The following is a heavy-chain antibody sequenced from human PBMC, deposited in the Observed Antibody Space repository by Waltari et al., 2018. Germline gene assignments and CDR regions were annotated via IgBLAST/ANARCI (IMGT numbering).Heavy chain of an antibody. CDR2: MNPNSGNT. CDR3: ARALTRDYSNY. V-gene: IGHV1-8*02. D-gene: IGHD4-4*01. CDR1: GYTFPSYD. J-gene: IGHJ4*02. Sequence: QVQLVQSGAEVKKPGSSVKVSCKASGYTFPSYDITWVRPATGQGLEWMGWMNPNSGNTGYVQKFQGRVTMTRNTSISTAYMELSSLRSEDTAVYYCARALTRDYSNYWGQGTLVTVSS.